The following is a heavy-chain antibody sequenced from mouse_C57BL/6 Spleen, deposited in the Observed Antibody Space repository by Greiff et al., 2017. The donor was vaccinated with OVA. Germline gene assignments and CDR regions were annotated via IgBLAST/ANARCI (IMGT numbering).Heavy chain of an antibody. D-gene: IGHD1-1*01. Sequence: QVQLQQPGAELVMPGASVKLSYKASGYTFTSYWMHWVKQRPGQGLEWIGEIDPSDSYTNYNQKFKGKSTLTVDKSSSTAYMQLSSLTSEDSAVYYCARDYYGSSYFDYWGQGTTLTVSS. CDR2: IDPSDSYT. CDR3: ARDYYGSSYFDY. V-gene: IGHV1-69*01. J-gene: IGHJ2*01. CDR1: GYTFTSYW.